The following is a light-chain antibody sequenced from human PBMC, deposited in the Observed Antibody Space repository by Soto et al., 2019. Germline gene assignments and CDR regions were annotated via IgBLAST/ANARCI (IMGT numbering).Light chain of an antibody. J-gene: IGLJ1*01. CDR1: SSDVGGYNY. Sequence: QSVLTQPASVSGSPGQSITMSCTGTSSDVGGYNYVSWYQQHPGKAPKLMIYDVSNRPSGVSNRFSGSKSGNTASLTISGLQDEDEAEYFCTSFTSSSTLLVFGSGTKLTVL. CDR3: TSFTSSSTLLV. V-gene: IGLV2-14*03. CDR2: DVS.